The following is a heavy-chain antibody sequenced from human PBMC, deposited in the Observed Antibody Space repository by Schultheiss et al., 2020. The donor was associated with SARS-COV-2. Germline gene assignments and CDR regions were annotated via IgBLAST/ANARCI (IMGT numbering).Heavy chain of an antibody. V-gene: IGHV3-33*01. Sequence: GGSLRLSCAASGFNFSTFGMHWVRQAPGRGLEWVAIIWYDGSNQYYGDSVKGRFTISRANSKNTLYLQMNSLRAEDTAVYYCARDVGAVAGSNFDYWGQGTLVTVSS. CDR1: GFNFSTFG. CDR2: IWYDGSNQ. CDR3: ARDVGAVAGSNFDY. D-gene: IGHD6-19*01. J-gene: IGHJ4*02.